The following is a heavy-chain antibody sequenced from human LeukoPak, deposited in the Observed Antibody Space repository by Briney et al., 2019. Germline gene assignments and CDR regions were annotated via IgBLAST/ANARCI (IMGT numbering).Heavy chain of an antibody. J-gene: IGHJ4*02. Sequence: ASVKVPCKASGYTFSDYGISWVRQAPGQGLEWMGWISAYNGNTKNAQKLQGRVTVSRDTSTSTAYMELRSLRSDDTAVYYCARACSSTSCYYIDYWGQGTLVTVSS. D-gene: IGHD2-2*01. V-gene: IGHV1-18*01. CDR3: ARACSSTSCYYIDY. CDR2: ISAYNGNT. CDR1: GYTFSDYG.